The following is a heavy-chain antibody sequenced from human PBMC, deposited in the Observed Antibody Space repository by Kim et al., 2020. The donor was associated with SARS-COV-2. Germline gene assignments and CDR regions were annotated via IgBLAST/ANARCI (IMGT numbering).Heavy chain of an antibody. Sequence: SETQSLTCTVSGGSISSSSRYWGWIRQPPGKGLEWIGHISYSGSTYYNPSLKSRVTISVDTSKNQFSLRLTSVSAADTAVYYCARGLTSREGWGNWFDP. CDR3: ARGLTSREGWGNWFDP. CDR2: ISYSGST. J-gene: IGHJ5*02. D-gene: IGHD3-16*01. CDR1: GGSISSSSRY. V-gene: IGHV4-39*01.